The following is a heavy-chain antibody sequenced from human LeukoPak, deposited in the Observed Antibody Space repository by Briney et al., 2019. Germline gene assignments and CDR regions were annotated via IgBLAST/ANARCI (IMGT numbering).Heavy chain of an antibody. J-gene: IGHJ6*04. V-gene: IGHV3-48*03. CDR2: ISSSGSTI. Sequence: GAFLRLSCAASGFTFSSYEMNWVRQAPGKGLACVSYISSSGSTIHYADSVKGRFTISRDNAKNSLYLQMNSLRAEDTAVYYCAELGITMVGGVWGKGTTVTISS. CDR3: AELGITMVGGV. CDR1: GFTFSSYE. D-gene: IGHD3-10*02.